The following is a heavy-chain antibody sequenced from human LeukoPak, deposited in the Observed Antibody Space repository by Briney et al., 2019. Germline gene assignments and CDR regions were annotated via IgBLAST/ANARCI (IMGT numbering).Heavy chain of an antibody. V-gene: IGHV4-39*01. Sequence: SETLSLTCTVSGGSISSSSYYWGWIRQPPGKGLEWIGSIYYSGSTYYNPSLKSRVTISVDTSKNQFSLKLSSVTAADTAAYYCARHSSSTPFDYWGQGTLVTVSS. CDR1: GGSISSSSYY. CDR2: IYYSGST. J-gene: IGHJ4*02. CDR3: ARHSSSTPFDY. D-gene: IGHD6-6*01.